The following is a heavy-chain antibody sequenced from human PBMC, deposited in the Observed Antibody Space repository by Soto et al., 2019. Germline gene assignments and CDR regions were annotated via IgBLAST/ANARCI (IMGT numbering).Heavy chain of an antibody. CDR1: GFTFSSYA. J-gene: IGHJ6*02. V-gene: IGHV3-30-3*01. D-gene: IGHD3-22*01. Sequence: QVQLVESGGGVVQPGRSLRLSCAASGFTFSSYAMHWVRQAPGKGLEWVAVISYDGSNKYYADSVKGRFTISRDNSKNPLYLHMNSLIAEDTAVYYCARDHYYDSSGYQRSYYDYGIDVWGQGTTVNVSS. CDR3: ARDHYYDSSGYQRSYYDYGIDV. CDR2: ISYDGSNK.